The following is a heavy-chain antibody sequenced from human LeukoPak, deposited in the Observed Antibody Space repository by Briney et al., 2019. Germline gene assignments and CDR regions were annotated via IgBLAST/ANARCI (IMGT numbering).Heavy chain of an antibody. D-gene: IGHD4-17*01. CDR3: ARALGPTVTTSADY. CDR1: GYTFTGYY. CDR2: INPNSGGT. Sequence: GASVKVSCKASGYTFTGYYMHWVRQAPGQGLEWMGWINPNSGGTNYAQKFQGRVTMTRDTSISTAYMELSRLRSDDTAVYYCARALGPTVTTSADYWGQGTLVTVSS. V-gene: IGHV1-2*02. J-gene: IGHJ4*02.